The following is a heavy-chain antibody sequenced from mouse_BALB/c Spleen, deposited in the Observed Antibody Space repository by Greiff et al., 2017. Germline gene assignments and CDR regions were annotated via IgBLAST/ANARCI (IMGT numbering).Heavy chain of an antibody. CDR2: IDPENGNT. Sequence: EVKLQESGAELVRPGALVKLSCKASGFNIKDYYMHWVKQRPEQGLEWIGWIDPENGNTIYDPKFQGKASITADTSSNTAYLQLSSLTSEDTAVYYCARSRRNYAMDDWGQGTSVTVSS. J-gene: IGHJ4*01. CDR1: GFNIKDYY. CDR3: ARSRRNYAMDD. V-gene: IGHV14-1*02.